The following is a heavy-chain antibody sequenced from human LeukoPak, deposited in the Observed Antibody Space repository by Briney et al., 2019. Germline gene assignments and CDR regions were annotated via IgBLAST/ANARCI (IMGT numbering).Heavy chain of an antibody. J-gene: IGHJ4*02. Sequence: PGGPLGLSFAAPGNSWIHWARQPPGKGLVWVSHINSDGSWTSYADSVKGRFTISKDNAKNTVYLQMNNLRAEDTAVYYCVSFYETYWGRGTLVTVSS. CDR1: GNSW. CDR2: INSDGSWT. V-gene: IGHV3-74*01. D-gene: IGHD2-2*01. CDR3: VSFYETY.